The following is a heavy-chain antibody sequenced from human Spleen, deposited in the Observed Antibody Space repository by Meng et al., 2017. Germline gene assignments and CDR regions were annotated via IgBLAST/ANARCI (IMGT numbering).Heavy chain of an antibody. CDR2: INWNGGST. J-gene: IGHJ2*01. CDR3: ASTRSNYWYFDL. CDR1: GFTFDDYG. Sequence: VQLGEAGGGWGRPGGSLGLSCAASGFTFDDYGMSWVRQAPGKGLEWVSGINWNGGSTGYADSVKGRFTISRDNAKNSLYLQMNSLRAEDTALYYCASTRSNYWYFDLWGRGTLVTVSS. D-gene: IGHD2-2*01. V-gene: IGHV3-20*04.